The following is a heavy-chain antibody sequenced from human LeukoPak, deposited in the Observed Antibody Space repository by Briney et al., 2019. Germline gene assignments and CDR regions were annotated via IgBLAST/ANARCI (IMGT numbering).Heavy chain of an antibody. J-gene: IGHJ1*01. CDR3: ARGATQLITMIGGKYFQH. Sequence: SETLSLTCAVYGGSFSGYYWSWIRQPPGKGLEWIGEINHSGSTNYNPSLKSRVTISVDTSKNQFSLKLSSVTAADTAVYYCARGATQLITMIGGKYFQHWGQGTLVTVSS. CDR1: GGSFSGYY. CDR2: INHSGST. V-gene: IGHV4-34*01. D-gene: IGHD3-22*01.